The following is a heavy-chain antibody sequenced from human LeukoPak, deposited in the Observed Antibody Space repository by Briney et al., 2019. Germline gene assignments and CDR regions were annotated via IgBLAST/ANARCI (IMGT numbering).Heavy chain of an antibody. CDR3: ARWSYGSGYALDY. Sequence: GGALRLSCAASGFTFSSYSVNWVRQAPGKALDCVSYISGSSNTIYYADSVKGRFTISRDNAKNPLYLQMNSLRAEDTAVYYCARWSYGSGYALDYWGQGTLVTVSS. J-gene: IGHJ4*02. D-gene: IGHD5-12*01. V-gene: IGHV3-48*01. CDR2: ISGSSNTI. CDR1: GFTFSSYS.